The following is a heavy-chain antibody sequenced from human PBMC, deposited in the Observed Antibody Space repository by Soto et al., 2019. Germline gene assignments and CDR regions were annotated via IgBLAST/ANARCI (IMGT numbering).Heavy chain of an antibody. CDR1: GGTFSSYS. J-gene: IGHJ6*02. CDR2: IIPIFGTA. D-gene: IGHD6-13*01. V-gene: IGHV1-69*13. Sequence: GASVKVSCKASGGTFSSYSISWVRQAPGQGLEWMGGIIPIFGTAIYAQKFQGRVTITADESTTTAYMELSSLRSDDTAVYYCASGGIAADGERRHKGQFYYGMDVWGQGTTVTVSS. CDR3: ASGGIAADGERRHKGQFYYGMDV.